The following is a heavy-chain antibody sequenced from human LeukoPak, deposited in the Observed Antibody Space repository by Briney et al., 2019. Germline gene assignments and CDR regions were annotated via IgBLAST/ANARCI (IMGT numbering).Heavy chain of an antibody. D-gene: IGHD3-10*01. CDR3: ARDSPGVYWYFDL. CDR1: GGSISSGGYS. CDR2: IYHSGST. V-gene: IGHV4-30-2*01. Sequence: PSETLSLTCAVSGGSISSGGYSWRWIRQPPGKGLEWIGYIYHSGSTYYNPSLKSRVTISVDRSKNQFSLKLSSVTAADTAVYYCARDSPGVYWYFDLWGRGTLVTVSS. J-gene: IGHJ2*01.